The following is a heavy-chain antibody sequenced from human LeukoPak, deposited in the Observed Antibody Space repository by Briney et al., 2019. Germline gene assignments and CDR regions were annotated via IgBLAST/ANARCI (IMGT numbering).Heavy chain of an antibody. CDR2: IYHSGST. CDR3: VRGYSSSWYLNWFDP. J-gene: IGHJ5*02. CDR1: GYSISSGYY. D-gene: IGHD6-13*01. V-gene: IGHV4-38-2*02. Sequence: SETLSLTCTVSGYSISSGYYWGWLRPPPGKGLEWIGSIYHSGSTYYNPSLKSQVTISVDTSKNQFSLKLTSVTAADTAVYYCVRGYSSSWYLNWFDPWGQGTLVTVSS.